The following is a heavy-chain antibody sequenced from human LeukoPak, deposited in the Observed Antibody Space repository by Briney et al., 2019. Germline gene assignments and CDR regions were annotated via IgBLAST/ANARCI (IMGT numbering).Heavy chain of an antibody. CDR2: IYYSGST. CDR3: ARDETTPLPGAY. CDR1: GGSISSSSYY. V-gene: IGHV4-39*02. Sequence: PSETLSLTCTVSGGSISSSSYYWGWIRQPPGKGLEWIGSIYYSGSTYYNPSLKSRVTISVDTSKNQFSMKLSPVTAADTAVYYCARDETTPLPGAYWGQGTLVTVSS. J-gene: IGHJ4*02. D-gene: IGHD4-17*01.